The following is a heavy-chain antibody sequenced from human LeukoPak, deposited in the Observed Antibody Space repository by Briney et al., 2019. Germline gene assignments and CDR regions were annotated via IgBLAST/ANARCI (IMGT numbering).Heavy chain of an antibody. CDR2: IYHSGST. J-gene: IGHJ5*02. V-gene: IGHV4-4*02. CDR3: ARLTNWFDP. Sequence: PSETLSLTCVVSGGSISSSNWWSWVRQPPGKGLEWIGEIYHSGSTNYNPSLKSRVTISVDTSKNQFSLKLNSVTAADTAVYYCARLTNWFDPWGQGTLVTVSS. CDR1: GGSISSSNW.